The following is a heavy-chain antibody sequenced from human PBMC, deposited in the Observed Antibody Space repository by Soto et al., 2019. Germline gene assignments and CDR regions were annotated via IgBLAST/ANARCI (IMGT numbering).Heavy chain of an antibody. J-gene: IGHJ4*02. D-gene: IGHD6-13*01. CDR2: ISGSGGST. CDR1: GFTFSSYA. V-gene: IGHV3-23*01. Sequence: EVQLLESGGGLVQPGGSLRLSCAASGFTFSSYAMSWVRQAPGKGLEWVSAISGSGGSTYYADSVKGRFTISRDNSKNTLYLQMNSLRAEDTAVYYCAKGGGVLPGSSSSWRTNDYWGQGTLVTVSS. CDR3: AKGGGVLPGSSSSWRTNDY.